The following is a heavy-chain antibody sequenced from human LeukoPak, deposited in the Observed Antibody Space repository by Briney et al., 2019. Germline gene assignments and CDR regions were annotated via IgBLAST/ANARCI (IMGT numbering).Heavy chain of an antibody. V-gene: IGHV4-39*01. Sequence: PSETLSLTCTVSRGSISNSRYYWGWIRQPPGKGLEWIGSIYYSGSTYYNPSLKSRVTISVDTSKNQFSLKLSSVTAADTAVYYCASSSGWYNGFDYWGQGTLVTVSS. J-gene: IGHJ4*02. CDR1: RGSISNSRYY. CDR2: IYYSGST. CDR3: ASSSGWYNGFDY. D-gene: IGHD6-19*01.